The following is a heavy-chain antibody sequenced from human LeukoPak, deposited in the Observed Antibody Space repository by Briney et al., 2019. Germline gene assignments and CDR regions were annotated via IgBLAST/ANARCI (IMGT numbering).Heavy chain of an antibody. V-gene: IGHV3-74*01. CDR3: ARGGSSSWYGS. Sequence: GGSLRLSSAASGFTFSSYWMHWVRQAPGKGLVWVSRINSDGSTTSHADSVKGRFTISRDNAKNTLFLQMNSLRAEDTAVYYCARGGSSSWYGSWGEGTLVTVSS. CDR1: GFTFSSYW. D-gene: IGHD6-13*01. CDR2: INSDGSTT. J-gene: IGHJ5*01.